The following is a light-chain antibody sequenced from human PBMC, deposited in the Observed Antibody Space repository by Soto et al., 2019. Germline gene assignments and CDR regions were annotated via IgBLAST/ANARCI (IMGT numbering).Light chain of an antibody. J-gene: IGLJ1*01. CDR2: QDS. CDR1: KLGDKY. V-gene: IGLV3-1*01. Sequence: SYELTRPPSVSVSPGQTASIACSGDKLGDKYACWYQQKSGQSPVLVIYQDSKRPSGIPERFSGSNSGNTATLTISGTQAMDEADYYCQAWDSSTGGVFGTGTKLTVL. CDR3: QAWDSSTGGV.